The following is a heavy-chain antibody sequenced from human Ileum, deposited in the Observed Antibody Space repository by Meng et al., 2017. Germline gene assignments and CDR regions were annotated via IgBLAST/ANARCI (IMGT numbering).Heavy chain of an antibody. Sequence: ASVKVSCKASGYTSSNYGISWVRQAPGQGLEWMGWVSTWNGQTNYAQKLQGRVTRTTDTSTSTAYMELRSLTSDDTAVYYCARDYHCSVGNCYDCFDPWGQGTLVTVSS. CDR3: ARDYHCSVGNCYDCFDP. CDR1: GYTSSNYG. V-gene: IGHV1-18*01. J-gene: IGHJ5*02. D-gene: IGHD2-15*01. CDR2: VSTWNGQT.